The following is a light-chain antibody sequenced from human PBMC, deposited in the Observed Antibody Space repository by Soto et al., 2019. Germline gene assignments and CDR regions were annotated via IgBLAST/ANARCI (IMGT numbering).Light chain of an antibody. CDR1: QNIDSN. Sequence: ETVMTQSPATLSVSPGESATLSCRASQNIDSNLAWYQQKPGQAPSLLIYRASTRATGVPARFSGRGSGTEFTITISSLQYEDFAVYYCQQYYDWPEYTFGQGSKLEIK. CDR2: RAS. J-gene: IGKJ2*01. V-gene: IGKV3-15*01. CDR3: QQYYDWPEYT.